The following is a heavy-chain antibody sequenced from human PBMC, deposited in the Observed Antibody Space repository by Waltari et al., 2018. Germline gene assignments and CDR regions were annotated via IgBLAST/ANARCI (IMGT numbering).Heavy chain of an antibody. Sequence: VQLVQSGAEVKKPGSSVKVSCKASGGTFSSYAISWVRQAPGQGLEWMGGIIPIFGTANYAQKFQGRVTITADESTSTAYMELSSLRSEDTAVYYCARGSWSCSGGSCYPGAFDCWGQGTLVTVSS. CDR1: GGTFSSYA. V-gene: IGHV1-69*13. J-gene: IGHJ4*02. D-gene: IGHD2-15*01. CDR2: IIPIFGTA. CDR3: ARGSWSCSGGSCYPGAFDC.